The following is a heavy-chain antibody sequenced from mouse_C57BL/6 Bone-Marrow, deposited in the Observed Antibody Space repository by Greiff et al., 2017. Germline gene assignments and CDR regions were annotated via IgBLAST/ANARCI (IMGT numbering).Heavy chain of an antibody. CDR2: ISYSGST. J-gene: IGHJ4*01. CDR1: GYSITSGYD. Sequence: EVKLMESGPGMVKPSQSLSLTCTVTGYSITSGYDWHWIRHFPGNKLEWMGYISYSGSTNYNPSLKSRISITHDTSKNHFFLKLNSVTTEDTATYYCARDGNCYGSSYPSMDYWGQGTSVTVSS. V-gene: IGHV3-1*01. CDR3: ARDGNCYGSSYPSMDY. D-gene: IGHD1-1*01.